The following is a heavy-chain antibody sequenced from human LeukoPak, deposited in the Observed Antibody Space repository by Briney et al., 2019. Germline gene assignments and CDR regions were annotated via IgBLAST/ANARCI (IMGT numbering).Heavy chain of an antibody. CDR2: ISSSSSYI. V-gene: IGHV3-21*01. CDR1: GFTFSSYS. Sequence: GGSLRLSCAASGFTFSSYSMNWVRQAPGKGLEWVSSISSSSSYIYYADSVKGRITISRDNSMNTLYLQMNSLRAEDTAVYYCAKDLKGLTYWGQGTLVTVSS. CDR3: AKDLKGLTY. J-gene: IGHJ4*02.